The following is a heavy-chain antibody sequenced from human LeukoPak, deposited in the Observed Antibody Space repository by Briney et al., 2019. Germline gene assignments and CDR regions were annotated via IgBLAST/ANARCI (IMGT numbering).Heavy chain of an antibody. D-gene: IGHD3-22*01. CDR2: INPNSGGT. V-gene: IGHV1-2*02. CDR3: ARGEYYDRSAYCFD. Sequence: GASVKVSCKASGYTFTGYYMHWVRQAPGQGLEWIRWINPNSGGTNYVQRFQGRVTMTRDTSISTAYMELSSLRSDDTAVYYCARGEYYDRSAYCFDWGQGTLVTVSS. CDR1: GYTFTGYY. J-gene: IGHJ4*02.